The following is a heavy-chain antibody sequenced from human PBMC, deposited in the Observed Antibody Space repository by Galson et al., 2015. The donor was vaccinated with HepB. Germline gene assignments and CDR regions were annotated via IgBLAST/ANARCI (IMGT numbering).Heavy chain of an antibody. CDR1: GFTFSSYG. D-gene: IGHD6-19*01. J-gene: IGHJ2*01. CDR2: ISYDGSNK. CDR3: AKVGFPLTSSGWRWYFDL. V-gene: IGHV3-30*18. Sequence: SLRLSCAASGFTFSSYGMHWVRQAPGKGLEWVAVISYDGSNKYYADSVKGRFTISRDNSKNTLYLQMNSLRAEDTAVYYCAKVGFPLTSSGWRWYFDLWGRGTLVTVSS.